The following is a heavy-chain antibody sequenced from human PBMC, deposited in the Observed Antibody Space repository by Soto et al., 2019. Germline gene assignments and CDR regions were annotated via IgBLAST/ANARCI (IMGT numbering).Heavy chain of an antibody. V-gene: IGHV4-31*03. D-gene: IGHD3-10*01. CDR2: IYFNENT. CDR3: ARQITMVRGIDF. Sequence: LSLTCSISGGSISSGGYYWSWVRQRPGKGLEWIGYIYFNENTYYNPSLKTRVTISAGTSKSQFSLRLSSVTAADAAVYYCARQITMVRGIDFWGPGSSVTVSS. CDR1: GGSISSGGYY. J-gene: IGHJ4*02.